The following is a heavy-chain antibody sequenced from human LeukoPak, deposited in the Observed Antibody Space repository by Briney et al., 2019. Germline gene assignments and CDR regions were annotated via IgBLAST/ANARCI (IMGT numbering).Heavy chain of an antibody. J-gene: IGHJ3*02. CDR3: ATEAAGLFKAFDI. CDR2: INPSGGST. Sequence: ASVKVSCKASGYTFTSYYMHWVRQAPGQGLEWMGIINPSGGSTSYAQKFQGRVTMTEDTSTDTAYMELSSLRSEDTAVYYCATEAAGLFKAFDIWGQGTMVTVSS. V-gene: IGHV1-46*01. D-gene: IGHD6-13*01. CDR1: GYTFTSYY.